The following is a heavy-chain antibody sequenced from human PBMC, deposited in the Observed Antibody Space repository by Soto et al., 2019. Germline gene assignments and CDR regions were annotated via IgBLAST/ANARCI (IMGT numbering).Heavy chain of an antibody. CDR2: IYYRGST. CDR3: ASSGIYDSGSTYNWFDP. CDR1: GGSIGSYY. Sequence: SETLSLTCTVSGGSIGSYYWSWIRQSPGKGLEWIGYIYYRGSTKYNPSLKSRVTMSVDTSKNQFSLNLSSVTAADTAVYYCASSGIYDSGSTYNWFDPWGQGTLVTVSS. D-gene: IGHD3-10*01. V-gene: IGHV4-59*01. J-gene: IGHJ5*02.